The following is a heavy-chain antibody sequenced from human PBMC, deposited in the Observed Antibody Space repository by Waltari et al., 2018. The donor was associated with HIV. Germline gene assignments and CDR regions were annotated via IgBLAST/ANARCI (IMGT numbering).Heavy chain of an antibody. CDR1: GFSFGDYA. CDR3: TRGTFTVTYYFDY. CDR2: IRSKAYGGTT. Sequence: EVQLGESGGGLVQPGRSLRHSCATSGFSFGDYAMSWFRQAPGKGLEWVGFIRSKAYGGTTQYAASAKGRFTISRDDSKSIAYLQMNSLKTEDTALYYCTRGTFTVTYYFDYWGRGTLVTVSS. J-gene: IGHJ4*02. D-gene: IGHD4-17*01. V-gene: IGHV3-49*03.